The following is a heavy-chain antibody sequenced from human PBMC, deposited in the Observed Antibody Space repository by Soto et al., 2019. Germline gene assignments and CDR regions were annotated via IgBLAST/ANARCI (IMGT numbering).Heavy chain of an antibody. V-gene: IGHV4-59*01. CDR3: ARGYDDSSWYYFDY. J-gene: IGHJ4*02. Sequence: KPSETLSLTCTVSGGSISSYYWSWIRQPPGKGLEWIGYIYYSGSTNYNPSLKSRVTISVDTSKNQFSLKLSSVTAADTAVYYCARGYDDSSWYYFDYWGQGTLVTVSS. CDR1: GGSISSYY. CDR2: IYYSGST. D-gene: IGHD6-13*01.